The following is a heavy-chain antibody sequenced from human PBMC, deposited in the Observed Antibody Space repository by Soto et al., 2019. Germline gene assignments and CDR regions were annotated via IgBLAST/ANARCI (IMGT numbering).Heavy chain of an antibody. Sequence: SQTLSLTCAISGDSVSSSSVTWNWIRQSPSRGLEWLGRTYYRSKWYNQYAVSVKSRITTNPDTSKNQFSLQLNSVTPEDTAVFYCASWEHGHGKMDVGGRGTTVTVSS. CDR3: ASWEHGHGKMDV. J-gene: IGHJ6*02. D-gene: IGHD1-26*01. CDR1: GDSVSSSSVT. CDR2: TYYRSKWYN. V-gene: IGHV6-1*01.